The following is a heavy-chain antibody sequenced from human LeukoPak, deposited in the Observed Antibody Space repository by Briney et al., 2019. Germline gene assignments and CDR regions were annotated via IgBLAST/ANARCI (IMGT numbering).Heavy chain of an antibody. V-gene: IGHV3-30*02. J-gene: IGHJ4*02. CDR3: AKDAGLAMVKYYFDY. CDR1: GFTFSSYG. CDR2: IRYDGSNK. D-gene: IGHD5-18*01. Sequence: GGSLRLSCAASGFTFSSYGMHWVRQAPGKGLEWVAFIRYDGSNKYYADSVKGRFTISRDNSKNTLYLQMNSLRAEDTAVYYCAKDAGLAMVKYYFDYWGKGTLVTVSS.